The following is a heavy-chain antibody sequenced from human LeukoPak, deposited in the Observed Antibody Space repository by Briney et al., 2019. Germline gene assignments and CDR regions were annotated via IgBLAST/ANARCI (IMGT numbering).Heavy chain of an antibody. CDR1: GFTFSSYA. CDR2: ISGGGGTT. Sequence: GVSLRLSCAASGFTFSSYAMTWVRQARGRGLEWVSGISGGGGTTYYADSVKGRFTISRDNSKNTLYLQISSLRAEDTAIYRCVKDLGSSGWYGGYFDFWGQGTLVTVSS. D-gene: IGHD6-19*01. J-gene: IGHJ4*02. CDR3: VKDLGSSGWYGGYFDF. V-gene: IGHV3-23*01.